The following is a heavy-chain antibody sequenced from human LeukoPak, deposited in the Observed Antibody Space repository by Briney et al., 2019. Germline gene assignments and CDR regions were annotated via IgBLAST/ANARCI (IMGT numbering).Heavy chain of an antibody. J-gene: IGHJ4*02. V-gene: IGHV1-18*01. CDR2: NSALTGNR. CDR1: GYTFNRYG. Sequence: GASVKVSCKASGYTFNRYGISWVRQAPGQRPEWMGWNSALTGNRDYAPKFQGRVTMNTDTSTRTAYMELSSLVSADTAVYFCARADPTNTGHEYFDYWGRGTLVTVSS. D-gene: IGHD2/OR15-2a*01. CDR3: ARADPTNTGHEYFDY.